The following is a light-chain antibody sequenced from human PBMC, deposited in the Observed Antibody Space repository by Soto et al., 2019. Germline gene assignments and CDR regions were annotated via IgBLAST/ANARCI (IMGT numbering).Light chain of an antibody. CDR3: QQYDNWPPLT. J-gene: IGKJ5*01. V-gene: IGKV3-15*01. CDR1: QSVSSN. CDR2: GAS. Sequence: EIVMTQSPATLSVSPGERATLSCRASQSVSSNLAWYQQKPGQAPRLLIYGASTRATGFPARFSGSGSGTEFTLTLSSLQSEDFAVYYCQQYDNWPPLTFGQGTRLEIK.